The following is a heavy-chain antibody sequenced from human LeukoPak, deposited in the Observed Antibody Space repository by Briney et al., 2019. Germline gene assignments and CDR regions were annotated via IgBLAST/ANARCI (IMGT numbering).Heavy chain of an antibody. CDR2: INPSGDGT. D-gene: IGHD2-8*01. J-gene: IGHJ4*02. CDR3: ARHGRDCTNGVCLSYFDY. Sequence: ASVKVSCKASGHTFTTYYVHLVRQAPGQGLEWMGVINPSGDGTNYPQRFQGRVTLTGDTSTSTVYMELSSLRSEDTAIYYCARHGRDCTNGVCLSYFDYWGQGTLVTVSS. CDR1: GHTFTTYY. V-gene: IGHV1-46*01.